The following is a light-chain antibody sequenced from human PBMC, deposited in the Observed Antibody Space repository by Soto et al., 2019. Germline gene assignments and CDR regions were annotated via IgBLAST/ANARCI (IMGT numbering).Light chain of an antibody. CDR1: QSISSY. J-gene: IGKJ1*01. CDR3: QQYNSWT. Sequence: DIQKTQSPSSLSASVGDRVTITCRASQSISSYLNWYQQKPGKAPKLLIYAASSLQSGVPSRFSGSASGTDFTLTISSLQPDDFATYYCQQYNSWTFGQGTKVDIK. V-gene: IGKV1-39*01. CDR2: AAS.